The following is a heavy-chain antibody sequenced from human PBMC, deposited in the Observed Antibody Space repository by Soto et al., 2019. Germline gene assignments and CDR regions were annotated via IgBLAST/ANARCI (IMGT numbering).Heavy chain of an antibody. CDR3: ARHRDGGQLLQYFHYGMDV. CDR1: GYIFTNYW. Sequence: GESLKISCKGSGYIFTNYWIGWVRQMPGKGLEWMGIIYPGASDTRYSPSFQGQVFISADKSISTAYLRWSSLKASDTAMSYCARHRDGGQLLQYFHYGMDVWGEGTTVTVSS. D-gene: IGHD2-2*01. V-gene: IGHV5-51*01. CDR2: IYPGASDT. J-gene: IGHJ6*04.